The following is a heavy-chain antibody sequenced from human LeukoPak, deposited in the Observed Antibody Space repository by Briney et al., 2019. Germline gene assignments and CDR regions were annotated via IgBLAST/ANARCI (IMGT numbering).Heavy chain of an antibody. CDR1: GFTFTSSA. CDR2: IKRNSGDT. V-gene: IGHV1-2*02. CDR3: ATNILVRDIMIWFGP. D-gene: IGHD3-10*01. J-gene: IGHJ5*02. Sequence: ASVKVSCKASGFTFTSSAMQWVRQARGQRLEWMGGIKRNSGDTRSAQKFQGRVIMTRDTSTGTAYMELSSLRYDDTAVYYCATNILVRDIMIWFGPWGQGTLVTVSS.